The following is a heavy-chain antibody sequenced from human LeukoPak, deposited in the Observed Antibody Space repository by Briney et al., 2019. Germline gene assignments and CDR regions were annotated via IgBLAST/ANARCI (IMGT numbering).Heavy chain of an antibody. V-gene: IGHV3-30*02. D-gene: IGHD3-22*01. CDR2: IWYDGSNK. CDR3: AKEGYYYDSSGYYCDY. CDR1: GFTFSSYS. Sequence: GGSLRLSCAASGFTFSSYSMLWVRQAPGKGLEWVTFIWYDGSNKYYADSVKGRFTISRDNSKNSVYLQMNSLRADDTAVYYCAKEGYYYDSSGYYCDYWGQGTLVTVSS. J-gene: IGHJ4*02.